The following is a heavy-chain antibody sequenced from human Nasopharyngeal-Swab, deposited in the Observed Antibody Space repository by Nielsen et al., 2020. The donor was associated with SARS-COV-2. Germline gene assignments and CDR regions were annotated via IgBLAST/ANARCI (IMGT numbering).Heavy chain of an antibody. V-gene: IGHV3-7*03. CDR1: GFTFSGYW. CDR2: IKQDASEM. D-gene: IGHD6-19*01. J-gene: IGHJ6*02. Sequence: GESLKISCAASGFTFSGYWMSWVRQVPGKGPEWVANIKQDASEMYYVDSVKGRFTISRDNSKNTLYLQMNSLRAEDTAVYYCAKDLQKWLVLGGYYYYNMDVWGQGTTVTVSS. CDR3: AKDLQKWLVLGGYYYYNMDV.